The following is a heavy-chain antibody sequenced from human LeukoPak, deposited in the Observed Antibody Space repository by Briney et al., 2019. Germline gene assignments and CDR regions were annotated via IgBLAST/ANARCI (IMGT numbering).Heavy chain of an antibody. J-gene: IGHJ4*02. CDR1: GFTFSLYW. V-gene: IGHV3-23*01. Sequence: PGGSLRLSCAASGFTFSLYWMNWVRRAPGKGLEWVSAISGSGGSTYYADSVKGRFTISRDNSKNTLYLQMNSLRAEDTAVYYCAPDPPESRSGYSYGPVVLDYWGQGALVTVSS. CDR2: ISGSGGST. D-gene: IGHD5-18*01. CDR3: APDPPESRSGYSYGPVVLDY.